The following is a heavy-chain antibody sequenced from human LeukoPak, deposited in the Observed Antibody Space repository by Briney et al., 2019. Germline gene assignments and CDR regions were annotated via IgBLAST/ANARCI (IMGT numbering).Heavy chain of an antibody. CDR1: GGTFSSYA. CDR2: IIPIFGIA. J-gene: IGHJ3*02. CDR3: ARAGGYCSSTSCYSAFDI. V-gene: IGHV1-69*04. Sequence: GASVKVSCKASGGTFSSYAISWVRQAPGQGLEWMGRIIPIFGIANYAQKFQGRVTITADKSTSTAYMELSSLRSEDTAVYYCARAGGYCSSTSCYSAFDIWGQGTMVTVSS. D-gene: IGHD2-2*02.